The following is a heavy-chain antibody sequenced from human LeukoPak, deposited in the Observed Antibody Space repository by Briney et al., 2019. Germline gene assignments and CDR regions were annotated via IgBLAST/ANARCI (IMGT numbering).Heavy chain of an antibody. CDR3: ASDDYGGFDI. Sequence: GGSLRLSCAASGFTFSSYRMNWVRQAPGKGLEWVSSISSSSSYIYYADSVKGRFTISRDNAKNSLYLQMNRLRAEDTAVYYCASDDYGGFDIWGQGTMVTVSS. D-gene: IGHD4-23*01. CDR2: ISSSSSYI. CDR1: GFTFSSYR. V-gene: IGHV3-21*01. J-gene: IGHJ3*02.